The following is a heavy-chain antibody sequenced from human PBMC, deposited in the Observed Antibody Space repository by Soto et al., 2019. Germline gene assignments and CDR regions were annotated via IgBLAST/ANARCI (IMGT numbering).Heavy chain of an antibody. CDR1: GFAFSTYS. Sequence: PGGSLRLSCAASGFAFSTYSMNWVRQTPGRGLVWVSRVKGDGSVINYADSVEGRFTISVDNAKNMVHLQMDSLRAEDTAVYYCARDPARNWFDPWGQGTLVTVSS. CDR2: VKGDGSVI. V-gene: IGHV3-74*01. CDR3: ARDPARNWFDP. J-gene: IGHJ5*02. D-gene: IGHD6-6*01.